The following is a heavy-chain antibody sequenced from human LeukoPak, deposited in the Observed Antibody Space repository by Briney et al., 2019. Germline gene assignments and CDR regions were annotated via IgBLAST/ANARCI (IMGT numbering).Heavy chain of an antibody. CDR2: ISSSTNYI. CDR3: ARDKSGDYYFDS. Sequence: GGSLRLSCAASGFTFSSYSMNWVRQAPGKGLKWVSSISSSTNYIYYADSVKGRFTISRDNAKNSLYLQMNSLRAEDTAVYYCARDKSGDYYFDSWGQGTLVTVSS. J-gene: IGHJ4*02. D-gene: IGHD7-27*01. V-gene: IGHV3-21*01. CDR1: GFTFSSYS.